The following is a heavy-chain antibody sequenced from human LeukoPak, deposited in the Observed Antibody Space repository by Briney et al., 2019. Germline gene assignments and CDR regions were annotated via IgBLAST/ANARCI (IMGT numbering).Heavy chain of an antibody. CDR3: AKQYCSGGRCYSGDYFDY. D-gene: IGHD2-15*01. Sequence: HPGGSLRLSCAASGFTFSSYSMNWVRQAPGKGLEWVAFVRYDGSNKYYAESVKGRFTISRDNSKHTLYLQMNSLRADDTAVYYCAKQYCSGGRCYSGDYFDYWGQGTLVTVSS. CDR2: VRYDGSNK. CDR1: GFTFSSYS. J-gene: IGHJ4*02. V-gene: IGHV3-30*02.